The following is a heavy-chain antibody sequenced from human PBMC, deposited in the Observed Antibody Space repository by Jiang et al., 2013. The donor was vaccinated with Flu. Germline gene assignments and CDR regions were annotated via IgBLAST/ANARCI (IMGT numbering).Heavy chain of an antibody. CDR1: GASISSSGYY. CDR2: ITYSGIT. D-gene: IGHD3-3*01. J-gene: IGHJ3*01. Sequence: SVSGASISSSGYYWGWIRQPPGRGLEWIGSITYSGITYYNPSLKSRVSISADTSKNHFSLRLSSVTAAGTAVYYCARVVASDFWSGYTGDAFDVWGQGAAVTVSS. CDR3: ARVVASDFWSGYTGDAFDV. V-gene: IGHV4-39*07.